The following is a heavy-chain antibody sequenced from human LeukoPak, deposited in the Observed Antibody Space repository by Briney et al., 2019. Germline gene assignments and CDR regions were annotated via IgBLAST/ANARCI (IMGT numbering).Heavy chain of an antibody. J-gene: IGHJ3*02. CDR3: ARGRPYCSSTSCYSYAFDI. D-gene: IGHD2-2*01. CDR1: GGSFSGYY. Sequence: PSETLSLTCAVYGGSFSGYYWSWIRQPPGKGLEWIGEINHSGGTNYNPSLKSRVTISVDTSKNQFSLKLSSVTAADTAVYYCARGRPYCSSTSCYSYAFDIWGQGTMVTVSS. V-gene: IGHV4-34*01. CDR2: INHSGGT.